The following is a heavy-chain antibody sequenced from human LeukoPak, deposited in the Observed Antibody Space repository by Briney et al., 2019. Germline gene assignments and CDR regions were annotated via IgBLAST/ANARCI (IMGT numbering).Heavy chain of an antibody. V-gene: IGHV3-23*01. D-gene: IGHD3-22*01. CDR2: ISGSGDST. J-gene: IGHJ4*02. CDR3: ARHTGSGYYYGN. CDR1: GFTFSTYA. Sequence: GGSLRLSCAASGFTFSTYAMSWVRQAPGKGLEWVSAISGSGDSTFYADSVKGRFTISRDNSKNTLYLQMNSLRAEDTAVYYCARHTGSGYYYGNWGQGTLVTVSS.